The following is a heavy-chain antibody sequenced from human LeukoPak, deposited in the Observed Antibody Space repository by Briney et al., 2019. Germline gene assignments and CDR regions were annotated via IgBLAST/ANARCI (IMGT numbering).Heavy chain of an antibody. CDR1: GSTFTNYY. CDR2: INPNDGST. CDR3: ARGRYWGSATRGYFDY. J-gene: IGHJ4*02. Sequence: ASVKVSCKAFGSTFTNYYMHWGRQAPGQGPGGMGIINPNDGSTSYAEKFQARVTMTRDMSTSTVYMELSSLRSEDTAVFYCARGRYWGSATRGYFDYWGQGTLVTVSS. D-gene: IGHD7-27*01. V-gene: IGHV1-46*01.